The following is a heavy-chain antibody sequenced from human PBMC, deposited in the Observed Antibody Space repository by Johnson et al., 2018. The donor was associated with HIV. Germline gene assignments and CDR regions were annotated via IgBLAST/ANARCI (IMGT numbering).Heavy chain of an antibody. J-gene: IGHJ3*02. CDR1: GFTFSSYG. CDR2: IRYDGSNK. CDR3: AKDGGGYGDLDMYEFAFYI. V-gene: IGHV3-30*02. D-gene: IGHD4-17*01. Sequence: QMQLVESGGGVVQPGGSLRLSCAASGFTFSSYGMHWVRQAPGKGLEWVAFIRYDGSNKYYADSVKGRFTISRDNSKNTLYLQMNSLRAEDTAVYYCAKDGGGYGDLDMYEFAFYIWGQGTMVTVS.